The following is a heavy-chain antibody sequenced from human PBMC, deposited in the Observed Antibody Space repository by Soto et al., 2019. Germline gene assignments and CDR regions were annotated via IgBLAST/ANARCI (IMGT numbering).Heavy chain of an antibody. J-gene: IGHJ4*02. CDR2: IYYSGST. V-gene: IGHV4-59*08. D-gene: IGHD2-8*01. CDR1: GGSISSYY. Sequence: SETLSLTCTVSGGSISSYYWSWIRQPPGKGLEWIGYIYYSGSTNYNPSLKSRVTISVDTSKNQFSLKLSSVTAADTAVYYCARYAILNYFDYWGQGTLVTVAS. CDR3: ARYAILNYFDY.